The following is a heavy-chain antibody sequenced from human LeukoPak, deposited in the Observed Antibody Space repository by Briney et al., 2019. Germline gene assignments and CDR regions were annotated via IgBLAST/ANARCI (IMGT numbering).Heavy chain of an antibody. CDR3: ARLRGYCSGGSCYVDY. CDR1: GFTFSSYS. Sequence: GGSLRLSCAASGFTFSSYSMNWVRQAPGKGLEWVSSISSSSSYIYYADSVKGRFTISRDNAKNSLYLQMNSLRAEDTAVYYCARLRGYCSGGSCYVDYWGQGTLVTVSS. V-gene: IGHV3-21*01. J-gene: IGHJ4*02. D-gene: IGHD2-15*01. CDR2: ISSSSSYI.